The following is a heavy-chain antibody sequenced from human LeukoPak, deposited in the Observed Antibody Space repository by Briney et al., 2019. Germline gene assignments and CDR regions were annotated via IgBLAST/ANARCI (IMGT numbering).Heavy chain of an antibody. J-gene: IGHJ4*02. Sequence: GGSLRLSCAASGFTFSRYDMHWVRQAPGKGLEWVAVIWYDGSNKYYADSVKGRFTISRDNSKNTLYLQMNSLRAEDTAVYYCARDSKYQLLYYFDYWGQGTLVTVSS. D-gene: IGHD2-2*01. CDR2: IWYDGSNK. CDR1: GFTFSRYD. CDR3: ARDSKYQLLYYFDY. V-gene: IGHV3-33*01.